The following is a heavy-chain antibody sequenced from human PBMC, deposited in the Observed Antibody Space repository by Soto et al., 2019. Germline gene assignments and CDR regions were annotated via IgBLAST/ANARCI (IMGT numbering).Heavy chain of an antibody. J-gene: IGHJ4*02. V-gene: IGHV1-3*01. CDR1: GYTFTSYA. CDR2: INAGNGNT. CDR3: ARGTHSSRVFLDS. Sequence: ASVKVSCKASGYTFTSYAMHWVRQAPGQRLEWMGWINAGNGNTKYSQKFQGRVTITRDTSASTAYMELSSLRSEDTAVYYCARGTHSSRVFLDSWGQGTLVTVSS. D-gene: IGHD6-13*01.